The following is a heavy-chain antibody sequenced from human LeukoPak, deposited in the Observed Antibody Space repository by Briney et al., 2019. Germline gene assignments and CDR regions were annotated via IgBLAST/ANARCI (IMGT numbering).Heavy chain of an antibody. V-gene: IGHV4-61*02. J-gene: IGHJ4*02. CDR3: AREKRDGYNYFDY. D-gene: IGHD5-24*01. CDR1: GGSISSGSYY. Sequence: SETLALTCTVSGGSISSGSYYWSWIRQPAGKGLEWIGRIYTSGSTNYNPSPKSRVTISVETSKNQSSLTLSSATAADTAVYYCAREKRDGYNYFDYWGQGTLVTVSS. CDR2: IYTSGST.